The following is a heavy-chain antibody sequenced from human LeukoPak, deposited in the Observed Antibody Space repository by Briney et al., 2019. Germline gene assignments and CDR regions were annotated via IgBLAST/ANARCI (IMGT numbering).Heavy chain of an antibody. V-gene: IGHV1-18*01. CDR2: ISGYNGNT. Sequence: ASVKVSCKASGYTFTNFGISWVRQAPGQGLEWMGWISGYNGNTNYAQKFQGRVTMTRDTSISTAYMELSRLRSDDTAVYYCAEGGKISSYYYDSSGSPQGYYYYMDVWGKGTTVTVSS. CDR3: AEGGKISSYYYDSSGSPQGYYYYMDV. J-gene: IGHJ6*03. CDR1: GYTFTNFG. D-gene: IGHD3-22*01.